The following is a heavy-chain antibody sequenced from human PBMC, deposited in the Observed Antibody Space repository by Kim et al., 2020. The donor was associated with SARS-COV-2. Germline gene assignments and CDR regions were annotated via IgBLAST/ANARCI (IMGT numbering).Heavy chain of an antibody. D-gene: IGHD3-10*01. Sequence: SETLSLTCAVYGGSFSGYYWSWIRQPPGKGLEWIGEINHSGSTNYNPSLKSRVTISVDTSKNQFSLKLSSVTAADTAVYYCARDPADRMVYYGMDVWGQGTTVTVSS. V-gene: IGHV4-34*01. CDR1: GGSFSGYY. J-gene: IGHJ6*02. CDR2: INHSGST. CDR3: ARDPADRMVYYGMDV.